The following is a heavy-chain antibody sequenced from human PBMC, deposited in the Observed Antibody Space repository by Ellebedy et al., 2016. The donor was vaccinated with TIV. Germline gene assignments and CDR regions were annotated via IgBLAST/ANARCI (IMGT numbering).Heavy chain of an antibody. Sequence: AASVKVSCKASGGTFSSYAISWVRQAPGQGLEWMGRIIPILGIANYAQKFQGRVTITADKSTSTAYMELSSLRSEDTAVYYCARARGLSPEAANDYYYGMDVWGQGTTVTVSS. CDR2: IIPILGIA. CDR1: GGTFSSYA. V-gene: IGHV1-69*04. CDR3: ARARGLSPEAANDYYYGMDV. J-gene: IGHJ6*02. D-gene: IGHD6-25*01.